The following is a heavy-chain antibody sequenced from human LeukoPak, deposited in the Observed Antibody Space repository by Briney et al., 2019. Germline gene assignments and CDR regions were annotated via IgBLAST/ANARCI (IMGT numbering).Heavy chain of an antibody. J-gene: IGHJ5*02. CDR3: ARGSPSGYVGDWFDP. CDR2: IYYSGST. Sequence: PSETLSLTCTVSGDSISRSRYFWGWIRQPPGKGLERVGNIYYSGSTYYNPSLKSRVTMSVDTSKNQFSLKLTSVTAADTAVYYCARGSPSGYVGDWFDPWGQGTLVTVSS. D-gene: IGHD5-12*01. V-gene: IGHV4-39*07. CDR1: GDSISRSRYF.